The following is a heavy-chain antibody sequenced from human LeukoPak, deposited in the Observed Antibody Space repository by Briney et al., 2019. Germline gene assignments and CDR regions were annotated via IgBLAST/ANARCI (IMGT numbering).Heavy chain of an antibody. J-gene: IGHJ4*02. V-gene: IGHV1-8*01. CDR1: AYTFTSYD. CDR2: MDPNSGNT. CDR3: ARGHGPGGSRWPNLDH. D-gene: IGHD6-13*01. Sequence: GASVKVSCKASAYTFTSYDINWVRQATGQGLEWMGWMDPNSGNTAYAQKFQGRVTMTRDTPISTAYMELSSLRSEDTAVYYCARGHGPGGSRWPNLDHWGQGTLVTVSS.